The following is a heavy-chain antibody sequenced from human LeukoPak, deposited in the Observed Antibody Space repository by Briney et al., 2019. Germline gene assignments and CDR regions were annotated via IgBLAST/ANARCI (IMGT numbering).Heavy chain of an antibody. CDR1: GFTFDDYA. J-gene: IGHJ4*02. Sequence: GRSLRLSCAASGFTFDDYAMHWVRQAPGKGLEWVSGISWNSGSIGYADSVKGRFTISRDNAKNSLYLQMNSLRAEDTALYYRAMTEGLWGQGTLVTVSS. V-gene: IGHV3-9*01. CDR3: AMTEGL. CDR2: ISWNSGSI.